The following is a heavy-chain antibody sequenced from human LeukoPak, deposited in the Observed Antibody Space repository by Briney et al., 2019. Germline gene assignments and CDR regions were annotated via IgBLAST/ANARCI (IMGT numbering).Heavy chain of an antibody. CDR2: IRRNSDNI. J-gene: IGHJ4*02. CDR1: GFTFRNYP. Sequence: GGSLRFSCAASGFTFRNYPMNWVRQGPGKGLEWISHIRRNSDNIRYADSVKGRFTISRDSSKNTLHLQISSLRAEDTAVYYCARHPFGYCSGTSCPYYFDYWGQGTLVTVSS. D-gene: IGHD2-2*01. CDR3: ARHPFGYCSGTSCPYYFDY. V-gene: IGHV3-48*01.